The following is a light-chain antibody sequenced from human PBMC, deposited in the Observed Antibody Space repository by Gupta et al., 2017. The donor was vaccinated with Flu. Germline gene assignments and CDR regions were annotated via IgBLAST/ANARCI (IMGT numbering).Light chain of an antibody. V-gene: IGKV1-8*01. CDR2: AAS. CDR1: QGISSD. Sequence: PSSFSASTGDRVTITCRASQGISSDLAWYQQKPGKAPKLLIYAASTLQSGVPSRFSGSGSGTDFTLTISYLQSEDFATYYCQQYYSYPWTFGQGTKVEIK. J-gene: IGKJ1*01. CDR3: QQYYSYPWT.